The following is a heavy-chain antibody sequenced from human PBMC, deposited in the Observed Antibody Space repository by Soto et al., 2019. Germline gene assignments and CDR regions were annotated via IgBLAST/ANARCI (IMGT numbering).Heavy chain of an antibody. D-gene: IGHD2-2*01. Sequence: QLQLQESGSGLVKPSQTLYLTCAVSGGSINSGGYSWSWLRQTPGKGLEWIGYIYHSGSTYYNSSLKSRVTISVDRSKSQVSLKLSSVTSADTAVYYCARVPRPWGQGTLVTVSS. J-gene: IGHJ5*02. V-gene: IGHV4-30-2*01. CDR1: GGSINSGGYS. CDR2: IYHSGST. CDR3: ARVPRP.